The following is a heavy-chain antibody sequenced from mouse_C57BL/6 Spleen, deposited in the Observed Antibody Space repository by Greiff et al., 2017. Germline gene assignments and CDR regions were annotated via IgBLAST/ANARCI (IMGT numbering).Heavy chain of an antibody. J-gene: IGHJ3*01. CDR3: ARSSYYYGSSPPWFAY. V-gene: IGHV1-63*01. Sequence: QVQLQQSGAELVRPGTSVKMSCKASGYTFTNYWIGWAKQRPGHGLEWIGDIYPGGGYTNYNEKFKGKDTLTADKSSSTAYMQFSSLTSEDSAIYYCARSSYYYGSSPPWFAYWGQGTLVTVSA. D-gene: IGHD1-1*01. CDR1: GYTFTNYW. CDR2: IYPGGGYT.